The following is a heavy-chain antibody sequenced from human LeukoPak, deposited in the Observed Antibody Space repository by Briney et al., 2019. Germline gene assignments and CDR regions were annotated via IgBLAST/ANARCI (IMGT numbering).Heavy chain of an antibody. V-gene: IGHV3-21*04. CDR1: AFSLNTYN. CDR2: ISYTGTYI. J-gene: IGHJ4*02. D-gene: IGHD1-26*01. CDR3: VRDRGTYRPIDY. Sequence: GGSLRLSCVVSAFSLNTYNMNWVRQAPGKGLEWVSSISYTGTYIYYADSVKGRFTISRDNAQNSVYLQMNSLRAEDTAVYYCVRDRGTYRPIDYWGQGTLVTVSS.